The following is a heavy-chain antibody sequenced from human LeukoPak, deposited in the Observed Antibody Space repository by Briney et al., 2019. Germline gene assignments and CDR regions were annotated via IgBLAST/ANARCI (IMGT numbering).Heavy chain of an antibody. V-gene: IGHV3-21*01. D-gene: IGHD3-9*01. Sequence: NSGGSLRLSCAASGFTFSSYSMNWVRQAPGKGLEWVSSISSSSSYIYYADSVKGRFTISRDNAKNSLYLQMNSLRAEDTAVYYCARGRYFDWFPGMDVWGQGTTVTVSS. CDR2: ISSSSSYI. J-gene: IGHJ6*02. CDR3: ARGRYFDWFPGMDV. CDR1: GFTFSSYS.